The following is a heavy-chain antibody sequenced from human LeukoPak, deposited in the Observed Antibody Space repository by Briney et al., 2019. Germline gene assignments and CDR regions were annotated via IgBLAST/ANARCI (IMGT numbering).Heavy chain of an antibody. CDR3: ASTSGVLQWLLTWTFDY. V-gene: IGHV4-39*01. D-gene: IGHD6-19*01. CDR1: GGSISSSSYY. CDR2: IYYSGST. J-gene: IGHJ4*02. Sequence: SETLSLTCTVSGGSISSSSYYWGWIRQPPGKGLEWIGSIYYSGSTYYNPSLKSRVTISVDTSKNQFSLKLSSVTAADTAVYYCASTSGVLQWLLTWTFDYWGQGTLVTVSS.